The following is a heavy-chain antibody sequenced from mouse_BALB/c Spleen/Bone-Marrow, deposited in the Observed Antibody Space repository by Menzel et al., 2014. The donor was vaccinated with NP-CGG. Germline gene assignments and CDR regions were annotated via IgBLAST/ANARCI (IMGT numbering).Heavy chain of an antibody. J-gene: IGHJ3*01. V-gene: IGHV14-3*02. CDR1: GLNIKDTY. Sequence: EVQRVESGAELVKPGASVKLSCTASGLNIKDTYMHWVKQRPEQGLEWIGRIDPANGNTKYDPKFQGKATITADTSSNTAYLQLSSLTSEDTAVYYCAVYYYGSSLFAYWGQGTLVTVSA. CDR3: AVYYYGSSLFAY. CDR2: IDPANGNT. D-gene: IGHD1-1*01.